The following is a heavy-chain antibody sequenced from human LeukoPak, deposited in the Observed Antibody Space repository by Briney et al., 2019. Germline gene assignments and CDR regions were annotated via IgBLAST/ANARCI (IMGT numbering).Heavy chain of an antibody. CDR1: GYTFSGYY. Sequence: ASVKVSCKASGYTFSGYYLHWVRQAPGQGLEWMGIINPSGGSTSCAQRFQGRVTMTRDMSTSTVYMELSSLRSEDTAVYYCARDLGHGEFYYFDYWGQGTLVTVSS. D-gene: IGHD3-10*01. CDR3: ARDLGHGEFYYFDY. J-gene: IGHJ4*02. CDR2: INPSGGST. V-gene: IGHV1-46*01.